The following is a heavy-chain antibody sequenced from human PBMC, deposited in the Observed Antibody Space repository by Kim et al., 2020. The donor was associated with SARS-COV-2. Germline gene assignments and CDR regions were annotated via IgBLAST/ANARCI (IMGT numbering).Heavy chain of an antibody. V-gene: IGHV3-11*01. Sequence: GGSLRLSCAASGFTFSDYYMSWIRQAPGKGLEWVSYISSSGSTIYYADSVKGRFTISRDNAKNSLYLQMNSLRAEDTAVYYCARDRLVAYCGGDCYSPYSPVYYYDGVDVWGQGTTVTVSS. CDR2: ISSSGSTI. D-gene: IGHD2-21*02. CDR1: GFTFSDYY. J-gene: IGHJ6*02. CDR3: ARDRLVAYCGGDCYSPYSPVYYYDGVDV.